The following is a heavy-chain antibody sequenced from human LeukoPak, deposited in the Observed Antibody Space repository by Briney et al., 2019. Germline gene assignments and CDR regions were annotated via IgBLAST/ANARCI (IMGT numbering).Heavy chain of an antibody. CDR2: INSDGSST. CDR1: GFTFSSYW. D-gene: IGHD2-21*02. CDR3: ARVDYCGGDCYDWYFDL. J-gene: IGHJ2*01. V-gene: IGHV3-74*01. Sequence: GGSLRLSCAASGFTFSSYWMYWVRQAPGKGLVWVSRINSDGSSTSYADSVKGRFTISRDNAKNTLYLQMNSLRAEDTAVYYCARVDYCGGDCYDWYFDLWGRGTLVTVSS.